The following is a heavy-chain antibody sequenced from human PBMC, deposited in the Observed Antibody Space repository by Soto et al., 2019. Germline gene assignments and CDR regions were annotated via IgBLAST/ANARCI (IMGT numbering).Heavy chain of an antibody. V-gene: IGHV1-69*02. D-gene: IGHD2-2*01. J-gene: IGHJ4*02. Sequence: ASVKVSCKASGGTFSSYTISWVRQAPGQGLEWMGRIIPILGIANYAQKFQGRVTITADKSTSTAYMELSSLRSEDTAVCYCARAPEYCSSASCYYTYFDYWGQGTLVTVSS. CDR1: GGTFSSYT. CDR3: ARAPEYCSSASCYYTYFDY. CDR2: IIPILGIA.